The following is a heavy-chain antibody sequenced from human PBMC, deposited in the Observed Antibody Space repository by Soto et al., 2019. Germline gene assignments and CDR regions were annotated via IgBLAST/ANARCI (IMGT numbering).Heavy chain of an antibody. J-gene: IGHJ5*02. CDR2: IYWADDK. V-gene: IGHV2-5*02. CDR3: AHSSHLYYYGSGSYSGFFDP. Sequence: QITLKESGPTLVKPTQTLTLTCTFSGFSLSTSGVGVGWIRQPPGKALEWLALIYWADDKRYSPSLKSRLTITQDTSKNQVVLTMTNMDPVDTATYYCAHSSHLYYYGSGSYSGFFDPWGQGTLVTVSS. D-gene: IGHD3-10*01. CDR1: GFSLSTSGVG.